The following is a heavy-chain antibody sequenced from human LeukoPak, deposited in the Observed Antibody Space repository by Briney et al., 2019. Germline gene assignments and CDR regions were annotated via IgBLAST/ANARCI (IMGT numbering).Heavy chain of an antibody. CDR1: GGSISSGDYY. CDR3: AGTKVGATISYAFDI. Sequence: PSETLSLTCTVSGGSISSGDYYWSWIRQPPGKGLEWIGYTYYSGSTYYTPSLKSRVTISVDTSKNQFSLKLSSVTAADTAVYYCAGTKVGATISYAFDIWGQGTMVTVSS. V-gene: IGHV4-30-4*08. D-gene: IGHD1-26*01. J-gene: IGHJ3*02. CDR2: TYYSGST.